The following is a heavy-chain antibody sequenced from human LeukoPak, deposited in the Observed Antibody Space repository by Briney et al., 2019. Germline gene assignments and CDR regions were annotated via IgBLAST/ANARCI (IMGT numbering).Heavy chain of an antibody. Sequence: PSETLSLTCTVSGGSISSYYWSWIRQPPGKGLEWIGYIYYSGSTNYNPSLKSRVTISVDTSKNQFSLKLSSVTAADTAVYYCARASVRLEWLFLFDIWGQGTMVTVSS. CDR3: ARASVRLEWLFLFDI. D-gene: IGHD3-3*01. CDR2: IYYSGST. J-gene: IGHJ3*02. CDR1: GGSISSYY. V-gene: IGHV4-59*01.